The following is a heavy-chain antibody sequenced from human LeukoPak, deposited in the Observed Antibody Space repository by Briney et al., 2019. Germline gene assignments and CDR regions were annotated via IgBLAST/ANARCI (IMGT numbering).Heavy chain of an antibody. CDR2: ISDSGGST. V-gene: IGHV3-23*01. CDR1: GGSISSYY. Sequence: ETLSLTCTVSGGSISSYYWSWIRQPPGKGLEWVSGISDSGGSTYYADSVKGRFTISRGNSKNTSSLQMKSLRAEDAAIYYCAKAGARYSSSRNWFDTWGQGTLVTVSS. J-gene: IGHJ5*02. D-gene: IGHD6-13*01. CDR3: AKAGARYSSSRNWFDT.